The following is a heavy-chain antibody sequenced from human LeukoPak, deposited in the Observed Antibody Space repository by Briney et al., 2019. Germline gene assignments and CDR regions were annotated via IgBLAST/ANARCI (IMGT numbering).Heavy chain of an antibody. D-gene: IGHD6-19*01. V-gene: IGHV1-46*01. CDR1: GYTFTRNH. CDR2: IHPSGGNI. CDR3: ARDLDDGWSTDY. Sequence: ASVKVSCKASGYTFTRNHMHWVRQAPGQGLEWMGIIHPSGGNIRYAQKFRGRVTMTGDTSTSTVYMELSSLTSEDTAVYYCARDLDDGWSTDYWGQGTLVTVSS. J-gene: IGHJ4*02.